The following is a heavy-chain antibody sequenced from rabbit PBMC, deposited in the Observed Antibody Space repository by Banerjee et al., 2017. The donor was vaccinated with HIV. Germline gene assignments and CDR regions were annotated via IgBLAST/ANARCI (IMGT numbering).Heavy chain of an antibody. Sequence: QEQLEEAGGDLVKPEGPLTLSCTASGFSCSDKDVMCWVRQAPGKGLEWIGCIATGSAGSTYRASWAKGRSTISKTSSTTVTLRLNSLTAADTASYFCARGFVSGGYLGAFDPRGPGTLVTVS. D-gene: IGHD1-1*01. CDR2: IATGSAGST. CDR1: GFSCSDKDV. V-gene: IGHV1S45*01. CDR3: ARGFVSGGYLGAFDP. J-gene: IGHJ2*01.